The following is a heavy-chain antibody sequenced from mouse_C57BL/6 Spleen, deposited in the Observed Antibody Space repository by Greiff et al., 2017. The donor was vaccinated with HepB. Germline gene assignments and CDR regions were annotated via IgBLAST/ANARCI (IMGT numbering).Heavy chain of an antibody. J-gene: IGHJ4*01. CDR1: GYTFTSYW. Sequence: QVQLKQPGAELVRPGTSVKLSCKASGYTFTSYWMHWVKQRPGQGLEWIGVIDPSDSYTNYNQKFKGKATLTVDTSSSTAYMQLSSLTSEDSAVYYCARERVRAYAMDYWGQGTSVTVSS. CDR2: IDPSDSYT. D-gene: IGHD2-14*01. CDR3: ARERVRAYAMDY. V-gene: IGHV1-59*01.